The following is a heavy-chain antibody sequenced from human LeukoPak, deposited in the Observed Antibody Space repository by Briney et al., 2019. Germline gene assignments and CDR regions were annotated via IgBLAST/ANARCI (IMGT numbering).Heavy chain of an antibody. Sequence: ASVKVSCKASGYTFTSYGISLVRQAPGQGLEWMGWISTYNGNTNYAQKLQGRVTMTTDTSTSTAYMELRSLRSDDTAVYYCARDSIAATNWFDPWGQGTLVTVSS. D-gene: IGHD6-13*01. CDR1: GYTFTSYG. V-gene: IGHV1-18*01. CDR2: ISTYNGNT. CDR3: ARDSIAATNWFDP. J-gene: IGHJ5*02.